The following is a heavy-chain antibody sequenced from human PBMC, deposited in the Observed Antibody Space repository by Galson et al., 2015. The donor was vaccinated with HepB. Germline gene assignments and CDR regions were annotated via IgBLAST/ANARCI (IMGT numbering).Heavy chain of an antibody. CDR2: INAGNGNT. CDR3: ARVHYGDYAFDY. Sequence: SVKVSCKASGYTFTSYAMHWVRQAPGQRLEWMGWINAGNGNTKYSQKFQGRVTITRDTSASTAYMELSSLRSEDTAVYDCARVHYGDYAFDYWGQGTLVTVPS. CDR1: GYTFTSYA. J-gene: IGHJ4*02. D-gene: IGHD4-17*01. V-gene: IGHV1-3*01.